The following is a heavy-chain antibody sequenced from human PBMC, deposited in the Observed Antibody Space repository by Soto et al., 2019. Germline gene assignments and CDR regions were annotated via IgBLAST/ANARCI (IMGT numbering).Heavy chain of an antibody. V-gene: IGHV4-59*08. J-gene: IGHJ2*01. CDR2: IYYSGST. Sequence: QVQLQESGPGLVKPSETLSLTCTVSGGSISSYYWSWIRQPPGKGLEWIGYIYYSGSTNYNPSLKSRVTMSVDTSKNQFSLKLSSVTAADTAVYYCARHGYYGPYWYFDLWGRGTLVTVSS. CDR1: GGSISSYY. D-gene: IGHD3-10*01. CDR3: ARHGYYGPYWYFDL.